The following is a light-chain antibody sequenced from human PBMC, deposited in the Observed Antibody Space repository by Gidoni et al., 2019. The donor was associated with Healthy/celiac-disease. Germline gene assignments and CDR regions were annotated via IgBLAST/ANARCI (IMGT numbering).Light chain of an antibody. CDR3: QQRSNWPQFT. CDR1: QRVSSY. V-gene: IGKV3-11*01. Sequence: EIVLTQSPATLSLSPGERATLSCRASQRVSSYLAWYQQKPGQAPRLLIYDASNRATGIPARFSGSGSGTDFTLTISSLEPEDFAVYYCQQRSNWPQFTFGPXTKVDIK. CDR2: DAS. J-gene: IGKJ3*01.